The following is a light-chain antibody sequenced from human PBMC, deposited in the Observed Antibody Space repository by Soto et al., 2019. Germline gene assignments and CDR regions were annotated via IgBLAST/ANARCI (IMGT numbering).Light chain of an antibody. J-gene: IGKJ4*01. V-gene: IGKV3-20*01. Sequence: EVVLTQSPGTLSLSPGERATLSCRATPSLTNRYLAWYQQKPGQALRLLIYGASSRATGIPDMFSGDGSGTDFTLTISSLEPEDFAVYYCQQYDTSPLAFGGGTKVEIK. CDR3: QQYDTSPLA. CDR1: PSLTNRY. CDR2: GAS.